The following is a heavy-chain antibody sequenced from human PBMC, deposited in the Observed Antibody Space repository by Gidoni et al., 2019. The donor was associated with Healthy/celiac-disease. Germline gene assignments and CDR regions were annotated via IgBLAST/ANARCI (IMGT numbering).Heavy chain of an antibody. Sequence: QVHLQEAGPGMVKPSQTLSLHCTVPGGSISSGDYYWSWIRQPPGKGLEWIGYIYYSGSTYYNPSLKSRVTISVDTSKNQFSLKLSSVTAADTAVYYCARGRIEWFDPWGQGTLVTVSS. CDR2: IYYSGST. V-gene: IGHV4-30-4*01. CDR3: ARGRIEWFDP. D-gene: IGHD2-15*01. CDR1: GGSISSGDYY. J-gene: IGHJ5*02.